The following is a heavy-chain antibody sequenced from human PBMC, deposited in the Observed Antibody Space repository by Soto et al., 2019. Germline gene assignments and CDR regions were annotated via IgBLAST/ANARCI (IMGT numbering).Heavy chain of an antibody. D-gene: IGHD3-9*01. CDR1: GGSIGTYY. Sequence: SETLSLTCTVSGGSIGTYYWSWIRQPPGKGLEWIGYIYYRGNTDYNPSLKSRVTISLDTPKNQFSLKLSSVTAADTAVYYCARHPGYYDLLTGYTPYYFDYCGQGILVT. CDR3: ARHPGYYDLLTGYTPYYFDY. J-gene: IGHJ4*02. V-gene: IGHV4-59*08. CDR2: IYYRGNT.